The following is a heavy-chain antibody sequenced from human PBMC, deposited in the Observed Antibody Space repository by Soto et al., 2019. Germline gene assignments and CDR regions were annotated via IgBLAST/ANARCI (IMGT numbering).Heavy chain of an antibody. Sequence: GASVKVSCKASGGTFSSYAISWVRQAPGQGLEWMGGIIPIFGTANYAQKFQGRVTITADESTSTAYMELSSLRSEDTAVYYCARDTRLRLGELSSYFDYWGQGTLVTVSS. D-gene: IGHD3-16*02. CDR3: ARDTRLRLGELSSYFDY. CDR1: GGTFSSYA. V-gene: IGHV1-69*13. CDR2: IIPIFGTA. J-gene: IGHJ4*02.